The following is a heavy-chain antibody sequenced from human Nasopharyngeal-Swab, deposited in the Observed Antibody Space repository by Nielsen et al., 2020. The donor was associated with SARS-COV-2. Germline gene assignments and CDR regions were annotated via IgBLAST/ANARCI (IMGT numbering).Heavy chain of an antibody. J-gene: IGHJ3*02. Sequence: WIRQPPEKALEWLARIDWDDDKFYSTSLKTRLTISKDTSKNQVVLTMTNMDPVDTATYYYARTSTLTTYSSGWNDAFDIWGQGTMVTVSS. CDR3: ARTSTLTTYSSGWNDAFDI. V-gene: IGHV2-70*04. D-gene: IGHD6-19*01. CDR2: IDWDDDK.